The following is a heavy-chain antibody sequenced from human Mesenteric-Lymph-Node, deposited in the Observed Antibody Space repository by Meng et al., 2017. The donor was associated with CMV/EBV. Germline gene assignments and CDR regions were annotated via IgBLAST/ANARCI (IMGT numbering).Heavy chain of an antibody. J-gene: IGHJ4*02. D-gene: IGHD3-9*01. CDR3: ARGSSYDILTGYFDY. CDR2: INHSGST. V-gene: IGHV4-34*01. Sequence: QVQFNPWRAGRLTPSETLSATCAVYGGSFSGYYWNWIRQSPEKGLEWIGEINHSGSTTYNPSFTSRIIISVDTSTNQISLNMSSVTAADTAVYYCARGSSYDILTGYFDYWGQGALVTVSS. CDR1: GGSFSGYY.